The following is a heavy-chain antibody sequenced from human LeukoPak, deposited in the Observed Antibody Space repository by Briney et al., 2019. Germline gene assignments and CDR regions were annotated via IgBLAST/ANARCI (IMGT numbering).Heavy chain of an antibody. Sequence: PGGSLRLSCAASGFTFSSYGMHWVRQAPGKGLEWVAVISYDGSNKYYADSVKGRFTISRDSSKNTLYLQMNSLRAEDTAVYYCAKSRVLRYFDWLFDYWGQGTLVTVSS. V-gene: IGHV3-30*18. J-gene: IGHJ4*02. CDR1: GFTFSSYG. CDR3: AKSRVLRYFDWLFDY. D-gene: IGHD3-9*01. CDR2: ISYDGSNK.